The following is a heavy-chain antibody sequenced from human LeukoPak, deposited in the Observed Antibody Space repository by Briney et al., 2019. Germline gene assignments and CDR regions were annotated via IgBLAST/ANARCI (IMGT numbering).Heavy chain of an antibody. V-gene: IGHV3-7*03. Sequence: GGSLRLSCAASGFTFSSYWMSWVRQAPGKGLEWVANIKQDGSEKYYVDSVKGRFTISRDNAKNSLYLQMNSLRSDDTAVYYCARDHEYSSGWYLTSLDYWGQGTLVTVSS. D-gene: IGHD6-19*01. CDR2: IKQDGSEK. CDR1: GFTFSSYW. CDR3: ARDHEYSSGWYLTSLDY. J-gene: IGHJ4*02.